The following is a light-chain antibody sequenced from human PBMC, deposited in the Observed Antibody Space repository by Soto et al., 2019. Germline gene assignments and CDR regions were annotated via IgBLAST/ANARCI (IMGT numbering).Light chain of an antibody. CDR2: TND. CDR3: AAWDDSLNGVV. V-gene: IGLV1-40*01. Sequence: QSVLTQPPSVSGAPGQSVTISCTGSTSNIGAGSVVHWYQQLPGTAPKILIYTNDNRPPGVPDRFSGSKSGTSASLAISGLQSEYEGDYYCAAWDDSLNGVVFGGGTKLTVL. J-gene: IGLJ2*01. CDR1: TSNIGAGSV.